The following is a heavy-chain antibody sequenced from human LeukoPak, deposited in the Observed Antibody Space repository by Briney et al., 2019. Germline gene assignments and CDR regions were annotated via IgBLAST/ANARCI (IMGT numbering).Heavy chain of an antibody. V-gene: IGHV4-59*08. Sequence: SETLSLTCTVSGGSISSYYWSWIRQPPGKGLEWIGYIYYSGSTNYNPSLKSRVTISVDTSKNQFSLKLSSVTAADTAVYYCASQVGDRGGYDYWGQGTLVTVSS. CDR2: IYYSGST. CDR3: ASQVGDRGGYDY. D-gene: IGHD1-26*01. J-gene: IGHJ4*02. CDR1: GGSISSYY.